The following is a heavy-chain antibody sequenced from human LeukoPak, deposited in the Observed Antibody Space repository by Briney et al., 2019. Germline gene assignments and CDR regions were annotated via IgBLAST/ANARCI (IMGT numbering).Heavy chain of an antibody. J-gene: IGHJ6*02. CDR1: GGSISSSSYY. D-gene: IGHD3-3*01. CDR3: AREPYYDFWSGYYHAGGYYYGMDV. CDR2: IYYSGST. Sequence: SETLSLTCTVSGGSISSSSYYWSWIRQHPGKGLEWIGYIYYSGSTYYNPSLKSRVTISVDTSKNQFSLKLSSVTAADTAVYYCAREPYYDFWSGYYHAGGYYYGMDVWGQGTTVTVSS. V-gene: IGHV4-31*03.